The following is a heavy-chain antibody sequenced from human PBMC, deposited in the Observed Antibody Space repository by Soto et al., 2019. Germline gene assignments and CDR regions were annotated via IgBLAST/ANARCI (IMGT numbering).Heavy chain of an antibody. CDR2: TGATGRTT. V-gene: IGHV3-23*01. D-gene: IGHD1-20*01. J-gene: IGHJ4*02. Sequence: WGSLRLSCAASGFTFNMYAMTWVRQAPGKGLEWVSTTGATGRTTYYSDAVKGRFTASRDNSKNTLDLQMSNLRAEDTAVYYCATVHNTSRSFDYWGQGTLVTVSS. CDR1: GFTFNMYA. CDR3: ATVHNTSRSFDY.